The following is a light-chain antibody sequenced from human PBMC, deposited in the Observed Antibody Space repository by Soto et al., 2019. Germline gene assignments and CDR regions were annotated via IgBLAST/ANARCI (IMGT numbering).Light chain of an antibody. CDR2: DVS. CDR1: SSDVGGYNY. V-gene: IGLV2-11*01. J-gene: IGLJ1*01. CDR3: CSYAGSYV. Sequence: QSALTQPRSVSGSPGQSVTISCTGNSSDVGGYNYVSWYQQHPGKAPKLMIYDVSKRPSGVPDRFSGSKSGNTASPTISGLQAEDEADYYCCSYAGSYVFGTGTKVTVL.